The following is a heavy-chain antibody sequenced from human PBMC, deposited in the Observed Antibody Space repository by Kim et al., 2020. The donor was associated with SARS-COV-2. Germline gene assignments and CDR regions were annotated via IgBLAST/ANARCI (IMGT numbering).Heavy chain of an antibody. CDR3: TTVSMR. J-gene: IGHJ4*02. Sequence: GGSLRLSCAVSGIPFSNAWFNWVRQSPVKGLEWVGRIKSKSDGGTSDLAAPVKGRFAILRDDSKNTLYLVMNNVKTDDSAVYYCTTVSMRWGQGTLVTVS. CDR1: GIPFSNAW. CDR2: IKSKSDGGTS. D-gene: IGHD2-2*01. V-gene: IGHV3-15*01.